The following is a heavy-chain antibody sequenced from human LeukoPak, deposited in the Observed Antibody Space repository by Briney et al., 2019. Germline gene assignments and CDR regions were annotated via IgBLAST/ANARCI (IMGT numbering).Heavy chain of an antibody. CDR2: ISYDGSNK. D-gene: IGHD2-2*01. CDR3: AKNSDCSSTSCDSYYYGMDV. Sequence: PGRSLRLSCAAPGFTFSSYGMHWVRQAPGKGLGWVAVISYDGSNKYYADSVKGRFTISRDNSKNTLYLQMNSLRAEETAVYYCAKNSDCSSTSCDSYYYGMDVWGQGTTVTVSS. J-gene: IGHJ6*02. CDR1: GFTFSSYG. V-gene: IGHV3-30*18.